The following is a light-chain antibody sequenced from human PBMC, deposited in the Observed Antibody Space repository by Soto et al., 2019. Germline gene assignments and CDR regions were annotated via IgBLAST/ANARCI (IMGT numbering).Light chain of an antibody. Sequence: EIGLTQSPGTLSLSPGERATLSCRASQSVDSNYLVWYQQKPGQAPRLLIHGASSRATGIPDRFSGSGSGTDFTLTISRLEPEDFAVYYCQQYGSSRGFTFGPGTKVDIK. CDR2: GAS. CDR3: QQYGSSRGFT. V-gene: IGKV3-20*01. J-gene: IGKJ3*01. CDR1: QSVDSNY.